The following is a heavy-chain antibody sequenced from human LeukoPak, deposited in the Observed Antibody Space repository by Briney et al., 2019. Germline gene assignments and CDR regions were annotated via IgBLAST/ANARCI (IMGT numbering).Heavy chain of an antibody. CDR2: IYYSGST. Sequence: SETLSLTCTVSGVSISRYYWSSLRQPPGKGREGVGYIYYSGSTNYNPSLKSRVTISVDTSKTQFSLKLSSVPAADTAVYYCARHIQIAFRVFRLGWIDHWGQGTLVTVSS. V-gene: IGHV4-59*01. J-gene: IGHJ5*02. CDR1: GVSISRYY. D-gene: IGHD3-3*02. CDR3: ARHIQIAFRVFRLGWIDH.